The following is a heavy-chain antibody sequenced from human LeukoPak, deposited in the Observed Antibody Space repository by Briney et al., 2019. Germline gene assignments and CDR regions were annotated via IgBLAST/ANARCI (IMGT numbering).Heavy chain of an antibody. J-gene: IGHJ4*02. D-gene: IGHD6-13*01. CDR1: GFTFTTYS. CDR3: ARVSSSSSNPGY. Sequence: GGSLRLSCEASGFTFTTYSMTWVRQAPGKGLEWVSIISSGSSAIFSADALKGRFTISRDDAKNLLYLVMNSLRAEDTAVYYCARVSSSSSNPGYWGQGTLVTVSS. CDR2: ISSGSSAI. V-gene: IGHV3-21*01.